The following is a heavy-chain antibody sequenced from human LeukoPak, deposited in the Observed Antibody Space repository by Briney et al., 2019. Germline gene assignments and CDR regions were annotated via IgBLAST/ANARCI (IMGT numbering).Heavy chain of an antibody. D-gene: IGHD3-10*02. Sequence: GGSLRLSCAASGFTFSSYAMSWVRQAPGKGLEWVSAISGSGGSTYYADSVKGRFAISRDNSKNTLYLQMNSLRAEDTAVYYCARDALFQIVRGVILDYWGQGTLVTVSS. CDR1: GFTFSSYA. CDR3: ARDALFQIVRGVILDY. V-gene: IGHV3-23*01. J-gene: IGHJ4*02. CDR2: ISGSGGST.